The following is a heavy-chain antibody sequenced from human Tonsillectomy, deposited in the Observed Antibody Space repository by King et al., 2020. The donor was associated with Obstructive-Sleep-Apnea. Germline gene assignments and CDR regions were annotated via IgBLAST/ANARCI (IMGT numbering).Heavy chain of an antibody. Sequence: GQLVQSGGGVVQPGRSLRLSCAASGFSFSAYGMHWVRQAPGKGLEWVAVISYDGSNKYYADSVRGRFTISRDNSNNTLYLQMNSLRAEDTAVYYCAKRPTMGAWFDPWGQGTLVTVSS. CDR1: GFSFSAYG. CDR2: ISYDGSNK. V-gene: IGHV3-30*18. J-gene: IGHJ5*02. D-gene: IGHD3-16*01. CDR3: AKRPTMGAWFDP.